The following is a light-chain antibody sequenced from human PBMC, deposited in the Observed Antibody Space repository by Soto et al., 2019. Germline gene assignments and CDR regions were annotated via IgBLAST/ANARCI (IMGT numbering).Light chain of an antibody. J-gene: IGLJ2*01. V-gene: IGLV3-1*01. CDR1: KLGDKF. CDR2: EDT. Sequence: SYELTQPPSVSVSPGQTASITCSGDKLGDKFASWYQQKSGQSPVLVIYEDTKRPSGIPGRFSGSNSGNTATLTISGTQTMDEADYYCQAWDNSIVVFGGGTKLTVL. CDR3: QAWDNSIVV.